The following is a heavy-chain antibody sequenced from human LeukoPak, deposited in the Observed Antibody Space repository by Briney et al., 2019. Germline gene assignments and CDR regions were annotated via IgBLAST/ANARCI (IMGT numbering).Heavy chain of an antibody. Sequence: PGGSLRLSCVVSGFTFSTYWMSWVRQAPGKGLEWVSAISGSGGSTYYADSVKGRFTISRDNSKNTLYLQMNSLRAEDTAVYYCAKDIAGPAATGYYFDYWGQGTLVTVSS. CDR3: AKDIAGPAATGYYFDY. CDR2: ISGSGGST. V-gene: IGHV3-23*01. D-gene: IGHD2-2*01. J-gene: IGHJ4*02. CDR1: GFTFSTYW.